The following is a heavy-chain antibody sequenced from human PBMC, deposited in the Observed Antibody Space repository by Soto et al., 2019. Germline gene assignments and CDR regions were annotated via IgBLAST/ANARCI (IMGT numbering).Heavy chain of an antibody. D-gene: IGHD6-19*01. V-gene: IGHV3-23*01. CDR2: ISGSGGST. J-gene: IGHJ4*02. CDR1: GFTFSSYA. CDR3: AKTFPGSSGWYYFDY. Sequence: GGSLRLSCAASGFTFSSYAMIWVRQVPGKGLEWVSAISGSGGSTYYADSVKGRFTISRDNSKNTLYLQMNSLRAEDTAVYYCAKTFPGSSGWYYFDYWGQGTLVTVSS.